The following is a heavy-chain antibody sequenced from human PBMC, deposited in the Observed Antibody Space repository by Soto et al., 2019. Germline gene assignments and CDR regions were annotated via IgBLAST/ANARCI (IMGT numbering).Heavy chain of an antibody. CDR2: INPNSGGT. CDR3: ARDRYPRYSSGWPNGSRDAFDI. V-gene: IGHV1-2*02. Sequence: EASVKVPCNGSGYTITVYYMLWVRHAPRQGREWMGWINPNSGGTNYAQKFQGRVTMTRDTSISTAYMELSRLRSDDTAVYYCARDRYPRYSSGWPNGSRDAFDIWGQGTMVT. D-gene: IGHD6-19*01. J-gene: IGHJ3*02. CDR1: GYTITVYY.